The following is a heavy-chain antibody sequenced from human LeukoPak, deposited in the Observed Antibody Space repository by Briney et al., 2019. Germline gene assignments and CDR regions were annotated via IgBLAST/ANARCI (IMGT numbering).Heavy chain of an antibody. D-gene: IGHD6-19*01. CDR3: ARFGLGKHIEVAGIPFDI. CDR1: GYTFTSYY. V-gene: IGHV1-18*04. J-gene: IGHJ3*02. Sequence: ASVKVSRKASGYTFTSYYMHWVRQAPGQGLEWMGWISAYNGNANYAQKLQGRVTMTTDTSTSTAYMELRSLRSDDTAVYYCARFGLGKHIEVAGIPFDIWGQGTMVTVSS. CDR2: ISAYNGNA.